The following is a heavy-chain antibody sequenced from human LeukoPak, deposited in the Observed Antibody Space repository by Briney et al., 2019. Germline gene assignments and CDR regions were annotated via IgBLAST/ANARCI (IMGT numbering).Heavy chain of an antibody. CDR2: IRSKANSYAT. D-gene: IGHD5-24*01. Sequence: PGGSLRLSCAASGFTFSGSAIHWVRQASGKGLEWVGRIRSKANSYATAYAASVKGRFTISRDDSKNTAYLQMNSLKTEDTAVYYCTRPTPSARGYNLGDYWGQGTLVTVSS. CDR1: GFTFSGSA. V-gene: IGHV3-73*01. J-gene: IGHJ4*02. CDR3: TRPTPSARGYNLGDY.